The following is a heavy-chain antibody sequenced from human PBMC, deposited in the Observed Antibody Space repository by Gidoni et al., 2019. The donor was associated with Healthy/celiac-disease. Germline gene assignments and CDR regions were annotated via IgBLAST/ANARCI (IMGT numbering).Heavy chain of an antibody. CDR1: GFTFSSYA. CDR2: ISGSGGST. CDR3: AKSRNGCGGDCHRYYYYGMDV. J-gene: IGHJ6*02. V-gene: IGHV3-23*01. D-gene: IGHD2-21*02. Sequence: EVQLLESGGGLVQPGGSLRLSCAASGFTFSSYAMRWVRQAPGKGLEWVTAISGSGGSTYYADSVKGRFTISRDNSKNTLYLQMNSLRAEDTAVYYCAKSRNGCGGDCHRYYYYGMDVWGQGTTVTVSS.